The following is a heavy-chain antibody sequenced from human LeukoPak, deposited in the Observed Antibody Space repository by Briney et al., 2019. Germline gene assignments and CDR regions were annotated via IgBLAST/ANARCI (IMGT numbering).Heavy chain of an antibody. J-gene: IGHJ3*02. CDR3: ARSGSYNLGAFDI. V-gene: IGHV3-21*01. D-gene: IGHD1-26*01. CDR2: ISSSSSYI. CDR1: GFTFSSYS. Sequence: PGGSLRLSCAASGFTFSSYSMNWVRQAPGKGLEWVSSISSSSSYIYEADSVRGRFTISRDNAKNSLFLQMSSLRAEDTAVYYCARSGSYNLGAFDIWGQGTMVTVSS.